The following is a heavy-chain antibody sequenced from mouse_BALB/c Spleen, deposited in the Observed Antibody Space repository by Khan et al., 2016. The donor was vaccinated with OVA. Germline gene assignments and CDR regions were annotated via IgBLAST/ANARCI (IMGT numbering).Heavy chain of an antibody. J-gene: IGHJ2*01. Sequence: EVKLVESGGGLVQPGGSRKLSCAASGFTFSSYGVHWVRQAPERGLEWVAYISGDSTTISYADTVQGRFTISSDNPKNTLFLQMTSLMSEDTAKYYCATSYFYGYYFDYWGPGTTLTVSS. D-gene: IGHD1-1*01. CDR3: ATSYFYGYYFDY. CDR2: ISGDSTTI. V-gene: IGHV5-17*02. CDR1: GFTFSSYG.